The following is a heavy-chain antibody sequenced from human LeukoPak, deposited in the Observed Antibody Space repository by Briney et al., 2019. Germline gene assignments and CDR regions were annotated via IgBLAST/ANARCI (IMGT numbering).Heavy chain of an antibody. CDR2: ISWNSGSI. V-gene: IGHV3-9*01. Sequence: PGRSLRLSCAASGFTFDDYAMHWVWQAPGKGLEWVSGISWNSGSIGYADSVKGRFTISRDNAKNSLYLQMNSLRAEDTALYYCAKVRYGDYSGFDPWGQGTLVTVSS. J-gene: IGHJ5*02. CDR1: GFTFDDYA. D-gene: IGHD4-17*01. CDR3: AKVRYGDYSGFDP.